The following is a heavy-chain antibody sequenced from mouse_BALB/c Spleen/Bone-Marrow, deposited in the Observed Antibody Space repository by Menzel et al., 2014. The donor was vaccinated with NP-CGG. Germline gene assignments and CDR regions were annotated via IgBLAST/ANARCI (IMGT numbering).Heavy chain of an antibody. CDR2: IDPANGNT. CDR1: GFNIKDTY. D-gene: IGHD1-1*01. J-gene: IGHJ2*01. Sequence: VQLQQSGAELVKPGASVKLSCTASGFNIKDTYMHWVKQRPEQGLEWIGRIDPANGNTKYDPKFQGKATITADTSSNTAYLQLSSLTSEDTAVYYCARSYGSGPFDYWGQGTTLTVSS. CDR3: ARSYGSGPFDY. V-gene: IGHV14-3*02.